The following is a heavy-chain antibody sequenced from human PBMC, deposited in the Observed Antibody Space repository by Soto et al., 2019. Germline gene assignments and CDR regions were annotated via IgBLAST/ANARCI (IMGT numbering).Heavy chain of an antibody. V-gene: IGHV1-3*01. CDR3: ARDLGGWADY. CDR2: INAGNGNR. D-gene: IGHD5-12*01. J-gene: IGHJ4*02. Sequence: QVQLVQSGAEVKKPGASVKVSCKASGYTFTSYGMHWVRQAPGQRLEWMGWINAGNGNRKYSQKFQGRGTITRDTSASTAYMETSSLRSEDPTVYYWARDLGGWADYWGQGTLVTVSS. CDR1: GYTFTSYG.